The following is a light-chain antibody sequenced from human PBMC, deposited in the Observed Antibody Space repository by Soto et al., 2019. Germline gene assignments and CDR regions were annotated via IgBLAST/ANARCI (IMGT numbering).Light chain of an antibody. V-gene: IGKV1D-13*01. CDR2: EAS. CDR1: QGIKSG. Sequence: AILLTQSPSSLSASVGDRVTITCRTSQGIKSGLAWYQQIPGKAPKLLIYEASILESGVPSRFSGSGYGTDFTLTINSLQPEEFATYYCQQFDYSPTFGPGTKVDFK. J-gene: IGKJ3*01. CDR3: QQFDYSPT.